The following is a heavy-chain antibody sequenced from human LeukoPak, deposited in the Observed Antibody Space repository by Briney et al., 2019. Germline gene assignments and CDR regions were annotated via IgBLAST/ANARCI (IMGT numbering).Heavy chain of an antibody. Sequence: PGGTLRLSCAASGFPFSSHGMSWVRQAPGKGLEWVSGINWNGGSTGYADSVKGRFTISRDNAKNSLYLQMNSLRAEDTALYYCARDPEGYYDSSGRTVVGAFGIWGQGTMVTVSS. CDR3: ARDPEGYYDSSGRTVVGAFGI. D-gene: IGHD3-22*01. V-gene: IGHV3-20*04. J-gene: IGHJ3*02. CDR2: INWNGGST. CDR1: GFPFSSHG.